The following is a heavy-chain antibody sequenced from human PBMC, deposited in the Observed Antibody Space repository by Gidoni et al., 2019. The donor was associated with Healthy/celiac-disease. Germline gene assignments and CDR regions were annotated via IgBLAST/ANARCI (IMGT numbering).Heavy chain of an antibody. Sequence: EVQLLESGGGLVHPGMSLRLSCAASGFSFDDYAMHWVRQAPAKGLEWVSGISWNSRSIGYADSVKGRFTISRDNAKNSLYLQMNSLRAEDTALYYCAKVRGTVTTDWYFDLWGRGTLVTVSS. CDR1: GFSFDDYA. V-gene: IGHV3-9*01. J-gene: IGHJ2*01. CDR3: AKVRGTVTTDWYFDL. CDR2: ISWNSRSI. D-gene: IGHD4-17*01.